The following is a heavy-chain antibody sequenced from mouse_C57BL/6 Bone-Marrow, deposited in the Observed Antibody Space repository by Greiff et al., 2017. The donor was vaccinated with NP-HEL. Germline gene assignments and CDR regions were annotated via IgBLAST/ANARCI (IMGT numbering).Heavy chain of an antibody. CDR1: GFTFSDYG. V-gene: IGHV5-15*01. CDR2: ISNLAYSI. CDR3: ARYYYGSSYWYFDV. D-gene: IGHD1-1*01. J-gene: IGHJ1*03. Sequence: EVKLVESGGGLVQPGGSLKLSCAASGFTFSDYGMAWVRQAPRKGPEWVAFISNLAYSIYYADTVTGRFTISRENAKNTLYLKMSSLRSEDTAMYYCARYYYGSSYWYFDVWGTGTTVTVSS.